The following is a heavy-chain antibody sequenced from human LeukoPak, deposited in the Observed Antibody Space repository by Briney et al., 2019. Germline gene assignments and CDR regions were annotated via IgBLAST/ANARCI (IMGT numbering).Heavy chain of an antibody. V-gene: IGHV1-69*13. Sequence: ASVKVSCKASGGTFSSYAISWVRQAPGQGLEWMGGIIPIFGTANYAQKFQGRVTIIADESTSTAYMELSSLRSEDTAVYYCARGVVIRELRYYYYGMDVWGQGTTVTVSS. CDR2: IIPIFGTA. CDR3: ARGVVIRELRYYYYGMDV. J-gene: IGHJ6*02. CDR1: GGTFSSYA. D-gene: IGHD1-26*01.